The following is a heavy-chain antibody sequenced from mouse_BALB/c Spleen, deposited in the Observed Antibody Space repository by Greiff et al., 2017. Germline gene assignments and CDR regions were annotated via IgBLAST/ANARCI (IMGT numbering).Heavy chain of an antibody. V-gene: IGHV5-4*02. CDR1: GFTFSDYY. CDR2: ISDGGSYT. J-gene: IGHJ3*01. Sequence: EVKLMESGGGLVKPGGSLKLSCAASGFTFSDYYMYWVRQTPEKRLEWVATISDGGSYTYYPDSVKGRFTISRDNAKNNLYLQMSSLKSEDTAMYYCARDGGDWGQGTLVTVSA. CDR3: ARDGGD.